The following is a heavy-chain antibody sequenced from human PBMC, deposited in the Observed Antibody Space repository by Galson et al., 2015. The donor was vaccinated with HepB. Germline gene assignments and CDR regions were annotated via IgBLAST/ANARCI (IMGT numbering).Heavy chain of an antibody. CDR2: IVVGSGKT. CDR1: GFTFTSSA. Sequence: SVKVSCKASGFTFTSSAVQWVRQARGQRLEWIGWIVVGSGKTNYAQKFQERVTITSDMSTSTAYMEMSSLRSEDTAVYYCAAGKATYYYDSSDFDYWGQGTLVTVSS. J-gene: IGHJ4*02. D-gene: IGHD3-22*01. CDR3: AAGKATYYYDSSDFDY. V-gene: IGHV1-58*01.